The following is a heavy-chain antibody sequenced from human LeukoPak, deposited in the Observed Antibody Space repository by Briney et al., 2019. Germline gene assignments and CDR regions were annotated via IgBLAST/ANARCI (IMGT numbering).Heavy chain of an antibody. Sequence: GGSLRLSCAASGLTFSNYAMSWVRQAPGKGLEWVSSISASGGTTYYADSVKGRFTISRDNSKNTLYLQMNSLRAEDTAVHYCARSSLVVPYDYWGQGTLVTVSS. CDR1: GLTFSNYA. J-gene: IGHJ4*02. V-gene: IGHV3-23*01. D-gene: IGHD6-6*01. CDR3: ARSSLVVPYDY. CDR2: ISASGGTT.